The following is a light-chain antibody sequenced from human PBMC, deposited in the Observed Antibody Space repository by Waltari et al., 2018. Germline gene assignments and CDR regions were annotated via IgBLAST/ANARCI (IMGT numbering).Light chain of an antibody. Sequence: QSALIQPASVSGSPGQSITISCTGTSSNIGSYNLVSWYQPYPGKAPKVMIYEVYKRPSGVSNRFSCSKSGNTASLTISGLQAEDETDYYCCSYAGSNSWVFGGGTKVTVL. J-gene: IGLJ3*02. CDR1: SSNIGSYNL. CDR3: CSYAGSNSWV. CDR2: EVY. V-gene: IGLV2-23*02.